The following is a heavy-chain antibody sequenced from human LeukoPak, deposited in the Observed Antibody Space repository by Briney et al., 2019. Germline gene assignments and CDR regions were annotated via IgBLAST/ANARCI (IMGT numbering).Heavy chain of an antibody. D-gene: IGHD2-21*02. CDR3: RKLSDCGDDWYVRPHWFDP. Sequence: KAADTLSLTCTVAGPSMTGYYWAWVRHPPGERMEWLGYVDSSGGTKYSTPRKSRVTVSIDMPKNQFHLNLRSVTAADSASYYCRKLSDCGDDWYVRPHWFDPWGQGSLVTVCS. CDR1: GPSMTGYY. J-gene: IGHJ5*02. CDR2: VDSSGGT. V-gene: IGHV4-59*08.